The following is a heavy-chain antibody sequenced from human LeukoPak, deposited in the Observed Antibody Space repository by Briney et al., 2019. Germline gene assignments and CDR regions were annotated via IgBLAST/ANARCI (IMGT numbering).Heavy chain of an antibody. D-gene: IGHD2-21*01. CDR2: ISGSGVST. Sequence: GGSLRLSCTASGFTLSSYAMTWVRQAPGKGLEWVSGISGSGVSTYYADSVKGRFTISRDSSKNTLYVQMNNLRAEDTAVYYCATEKGDSPDYWGQGTLVTVSS. CDR1: GFTLSSYA. J-gene: IGHJ4*02. V-gene: IGHV3-23*01. CDR3: ATEKGDSPDY.